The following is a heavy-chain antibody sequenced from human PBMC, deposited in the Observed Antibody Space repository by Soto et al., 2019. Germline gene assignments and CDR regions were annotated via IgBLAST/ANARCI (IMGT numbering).Heavy chain of an antibody. Sequence: TLSLTCTVSGDSISSYFWTWIRQPPGKALEWIGYMFHSGRTNYNPSLTSRVTMSADTSNNQFSLTLTSVTAADTAVYYCAKAVKYYDSTGYDAFAVWGQGIMVTVSS. J-gene: IGHJ3*01. CDR3: AKAVKYYDSTGYDAFAV. CDR1: GDSISSYF. D-gene: IGHD3-22*01. CDR2: MFHSGRT. V-gene: IGHV4-59*01.